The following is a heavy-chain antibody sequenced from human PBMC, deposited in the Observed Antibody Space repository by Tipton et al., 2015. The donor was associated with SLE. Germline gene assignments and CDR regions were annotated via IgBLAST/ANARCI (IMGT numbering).Heavy chain of an antibody. CDR1: GGSISSGGYY. J-gene: IGHJ6*02. D-gene: IGHD6-13*01. Sequence: LRLSCTVSGGSISSGGYYWSWIRQHPGKGLEWIGYIYYSGSTNYNPSLKSRVTISVDTSKNQFSLNLNSVTAADTAVYYCARGAGSSWYAYYYGMDVWGQGTTVTVSS. CDR2: IYYSGST. V-gene: IGHV4-61*08. CDR3: ARGAGSSWYAYYYGMDV.